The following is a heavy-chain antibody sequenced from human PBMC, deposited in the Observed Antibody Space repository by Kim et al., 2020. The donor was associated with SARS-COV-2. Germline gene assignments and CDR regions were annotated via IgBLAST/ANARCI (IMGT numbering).Heavy chain of an antibody. Sequence: ADSVKGRFTISRDNSKNTLYLQMNSLRAEDTAVYYCAKDYYDSSGYGFDYWGQGTLVTVSS. CDR3: AKDYYDSSGYGFDY. J-gene: IGHJ4*02. D-gene: IGHD3-22*01. V-gene: IGHV3-33*06.